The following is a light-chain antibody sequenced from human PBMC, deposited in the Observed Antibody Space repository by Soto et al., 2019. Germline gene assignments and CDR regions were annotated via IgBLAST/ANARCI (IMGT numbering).Light chain of an antibody. CDR2: GNR. J-gene: IGLJ2*01. CDR3: QSYDSSLSGSKVV. CDR1: SSNIGAGYD. V-gene: IGLV1-40*01. Sequence: QSVLTQPPSVSGAPGQRVTISCTGSSSNIGAGYDVHWYQQLPGTAPKLVIYGNRNRPSGVPDRFSGSKSGTSASLAITGLQAEDEADYYCQSYDSSLSGSKVVFCGGTKLTVL.